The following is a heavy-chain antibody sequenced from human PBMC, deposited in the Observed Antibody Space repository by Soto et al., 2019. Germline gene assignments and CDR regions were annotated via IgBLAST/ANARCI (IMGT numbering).Heavy chain of an antibody. V-gene: IGHV3-7*01. Sequence: PGGSLRLSCAASEFTFSSYWMSWVRQAPGKGLEWVANMKQDGSEKYYVDSVKGRFTISRDNAKNSLYLQMNSLRAEDTAVYYCARGSVGVYYYGMDVWGQGTTVTVSS. CDR3: ARGSVGVYYYGMDV. J-gene: IGHJ6*02. D-gene: IGHD2-8*01. CDR1: EFTFSSYW. CDR2: MKQDGSEK.